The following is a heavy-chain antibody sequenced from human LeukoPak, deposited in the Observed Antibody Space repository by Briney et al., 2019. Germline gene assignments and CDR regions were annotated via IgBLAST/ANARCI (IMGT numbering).Heavy chain of an antibody. J-gene: IGHJ4*02. Sequence: ASVKVSCKASGFTFTSSAMQWVRQARGQRLEWIGWIVVGSGNTNYAQKFQERVTITRDMSTSTAYMELSSLRSEDTAVYYCAVQVRTDIVAYFDYWGQGTLVTVSS. CDR2: IVVGSGNT. D-gene: IGHD5-12*01. V-gene: IGHV1-58*02. CDR1: GFTFTSSA. CDR3: AVQVRTDIVAYFDY.